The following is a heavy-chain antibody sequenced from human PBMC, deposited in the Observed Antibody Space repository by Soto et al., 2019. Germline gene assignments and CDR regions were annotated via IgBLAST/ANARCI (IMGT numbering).Heavy chain of an antibody. D-gene: IGHD3-10*01. CDR2: INAGNGNT. CDR3: ARVGTNYYGSGSYYDGDY. V-gene: IGHV1-3*01. CDR1: GYTFTSYA. Sequence: GASVKVSCKASGYTFTSYAMHWVRQAPGQRLEWMGRINAGNGNTKYSQKFQGRVTITRDTSASTAYMELSSLRSEDTAVYYCARVGTNYYGSGSYYDGDYWGQGTLVTVSS. J-gene: IGHJ4*02.